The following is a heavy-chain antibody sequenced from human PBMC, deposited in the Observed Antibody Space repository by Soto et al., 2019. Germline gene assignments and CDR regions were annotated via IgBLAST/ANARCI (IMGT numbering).Heavy chain of an antibody. D-gene: IGHD3-22*01. J-gene: IGHJ5*02. CDR2: ISYDGSNK. CDR1: GFTFSSYG. Sequence: GSLRLSCAASGFTFSSYGMHWVRQAPGKGLEWVAVISYDGSNKYYADSVKGRFTISRDNSKNTLYLQMNSLRAEDTAVYYCAKGFDSSGPYNWFDPWGQGTLVTVS. V-gene: IGHV3-30*18. CDR3: AKGFDSSGPYNWFDP.